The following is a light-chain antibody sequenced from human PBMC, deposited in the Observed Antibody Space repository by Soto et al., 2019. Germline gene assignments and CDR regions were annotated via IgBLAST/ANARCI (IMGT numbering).Light chain of an antibody. CDR2: GAS. CDR1: QAVSSIL. Sequence: EVVLTQSPGTLSLSPGERATISCRASQAVSSILLAWYQQKPGQAPRLLIYGASSRATGIPDRVSGSGSGTDFTLTVSRLEPEDFAVYYCQQHVTSPIFGGGPKVEIK. V-gene: IGKV3-20*01. J-gene: IGKJ4*01. CDR3: QQHVTSPI.